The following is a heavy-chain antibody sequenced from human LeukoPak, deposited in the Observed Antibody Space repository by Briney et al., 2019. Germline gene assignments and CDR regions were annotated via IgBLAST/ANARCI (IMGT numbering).Heavy chain of an antibody. V-gene: IGHV5-51*01. CDR2: IFPGDSDT. CDR1: GYSFTTYW. D-gene: IGHD1/OR15-1a*01. J-gene: IGHJ4*02. CDR3: ATSESQTRFDY. Sequence: GESLKISCKGSGYSFTTYWIGWVRQMPGKGLEWIGIIFPGDSDTTYSPSLQGQVTISADKSINTAYLQWSSLRASDTAMYYCATSESQTRFDYWGQGTPVTVSS.